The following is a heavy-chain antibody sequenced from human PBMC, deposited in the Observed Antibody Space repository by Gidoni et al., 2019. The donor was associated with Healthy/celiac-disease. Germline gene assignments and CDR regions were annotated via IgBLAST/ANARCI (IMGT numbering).Heavy chain of an antibody. CDR3: ARDYCSSGWYDYYYGMDV. J-gene: IGHJ6*02. V-gene: IGHV3-33*01. Sequence: QVPLVESGGGVVQPGRSLRLSCAASGVTFSSYGMHWVRQAPGKGLAWVAVIWYDGSNKYYADSVKGRFTISRDNSKNTLYLQMNSLKAEDTAVYYCARDYCSSGWYDYYYGMDVWGQGTTVTVSS. D-gene: IGHD6-19*01. CDR2: IWYDGSNK. CDR1: GVTFSSYG.